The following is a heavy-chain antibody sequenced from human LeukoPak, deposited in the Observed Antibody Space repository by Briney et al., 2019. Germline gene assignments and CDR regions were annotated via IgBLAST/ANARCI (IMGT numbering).Heavy chain of an antibody. CDR2: IYDSGST. CDR3: ARERGYGDRFFDF. Sequence: SQTLSLTCTVSGGSISSGAYYWSWIRQHPGKGLEWIGYIYDSGSTYYNPSLKSRVTISVDTSKNQFSLKLSSVTAADTALYYCARERGYGDRFFDFWGQGTLVTVSS. CDR1: GGSISSGAYY. J-gene: IGHJ4*02. D-gene: IGHD4-17*01. V-gene: IGHV4-31*03.